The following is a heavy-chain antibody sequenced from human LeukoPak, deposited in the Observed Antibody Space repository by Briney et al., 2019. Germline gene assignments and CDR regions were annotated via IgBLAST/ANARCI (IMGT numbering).Heavy chain of an antibody. CDR1: GGSISSYY. CDR3: ARHRWIAAAGIIDY. CDR2: IYYSGST. D-gene: IGHD6-13*01. Sequence: SETLSLTCTVSGGSISSYYWGWIRQPPGKGLEWIGSIYYSGSTYYNPSLKSRVTISVDTSKNQFSLKLSSVTAADTAVYYCARHRWIAAAGIIDYWGQGTLVTVSS. J-gene: IGHJ4*02. V-gene: IGHV4-39*01.